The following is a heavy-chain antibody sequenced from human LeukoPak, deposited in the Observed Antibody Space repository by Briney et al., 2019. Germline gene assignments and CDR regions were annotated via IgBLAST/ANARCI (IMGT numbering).Heavy chain of an antibody. V-gene: IGHV1-2*06. CDR3: ATVYCSGGSCYERFDY. CDR1: GYTFTSYY. J-gene: IGHJ4*02. CDR2: INPNSGGT. Sequence: ASVKVSCKASGYTFTSYYMHWVRQAPGQGLEWMGRINPNSGGTNYAQKFQGRVTMTRDTSISTAYMELSRLRSDDTAVYYCATVYCSGGSCYERFDYWGQGTLVTVSS. D-gene: IGHD2-15*01.